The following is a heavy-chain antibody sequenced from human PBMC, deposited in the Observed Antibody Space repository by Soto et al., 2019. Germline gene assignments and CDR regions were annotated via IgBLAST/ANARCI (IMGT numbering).Heavy chain of an antibody. V-gene: IGHV3-23*01. CDR1: GFTFSSYA. Sequence: HPGGSLRLSCAASGFTFSSYAMSWVRQAPGKGLEWVSAISGSGGSTYYADSVKGRFTISRDNSKNTLYLQMNSLRAEDTAVYYCAKDTRGITMVRGVIGGDYWGQGTLVTVSS. D-gene: IGHD3-10*01. CDR2: ISGSGGST. CDR3: AKDTRGITMVRGVIGGDY. J-gene: IGHJ4*02.